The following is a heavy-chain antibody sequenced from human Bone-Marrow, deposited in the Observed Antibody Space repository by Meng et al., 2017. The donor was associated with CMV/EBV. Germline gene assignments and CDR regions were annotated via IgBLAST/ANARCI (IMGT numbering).Heavy chain of an antibody. V-gene: IGHV1-2*02. D-gene: IGHD1-1*01. Sequence: ASVKVSCKASAGTFSSYAISWVRQAPGQGLEWMGWINPDRGGTKYAQKFQGRVTMTRDTPISTAYMELSSLRSGDTAVYYCARDKTGTKFDNWGQGQLVTVSS. CDR1: AGTFSSYA. CDR3: ARDKTGTKFDN. CDR2: INPDRGGT. J-gene: IGHJ4*02.